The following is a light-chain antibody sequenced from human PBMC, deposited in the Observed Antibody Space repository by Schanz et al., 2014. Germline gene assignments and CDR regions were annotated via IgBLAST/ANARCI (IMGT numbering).Light chain of an antibody. V-gene: IGKV1-39*01. CDR2: AAS. CDR1: HSIGNY. J-gene: IGKJ3*01. Sequence: DVQLTQSPSSLSASVGDGVTMTCRASHSIGNYVNWYQQKAGKAPKLLIYAASTLQSGVPSRFTGSGSGRDFTLTINSLQPEAFATYYCQQSNNIPFTFGPGTKVDFK. CDR3: QQSNNIPFT.